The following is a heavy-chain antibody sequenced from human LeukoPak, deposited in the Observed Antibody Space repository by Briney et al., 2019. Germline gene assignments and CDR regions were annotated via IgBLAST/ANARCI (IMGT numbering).Heavy chain of an antibody. V-gene: IGHV1-69*04. CDR3: ARVGYYDSSAYYSG. CDR1: GGTFSSYA. Sequence: GASVKVSCKASGGTFSSYAISWVRQAPGQGLEWMGRIIPILGIANYAQKFQGRVTITADKSTSTAYMELSSLRSEDTAVYYCARVGYYDSSAYYSGWGQGTLVTVSS. J-gene: IGHJ4*02. D-gene: IGHD3-22*01. CDR2: IIPILGIA.